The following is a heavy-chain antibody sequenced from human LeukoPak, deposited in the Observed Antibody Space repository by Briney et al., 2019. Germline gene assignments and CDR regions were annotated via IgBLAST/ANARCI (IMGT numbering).Heavy chain of an antibody. J-gene: IGHJ5*02. Sequence: SETLSLTCTVSGGSISSYYWTWIRQPSGKGLEWIGEINHSGSTNHNPSLKSRVTISVDTPKNQFSLKLSSVTAADTAVYYCARGNYGFNWFDPWGQGTLVTVSS. CDR1: GGSISSYY. CDR2: INHSGST. CDR3: ARGNYGFNWFDP. D-gene: IGHD4-11*01. V-gene: IGHV4-34*01.